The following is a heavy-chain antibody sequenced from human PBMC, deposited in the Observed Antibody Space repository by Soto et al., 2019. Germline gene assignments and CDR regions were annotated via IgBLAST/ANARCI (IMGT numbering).Heavy chain of an antibody. CDR2: IYYSGST. CDR1: GGSISSYY. CDR3: ARTTIY. Sequence: SETLSLTCTDSGGSISSYYWSWIRQPPGKGLEWIGYIYYSGSTNYNPSLKSRVTISVDTSKNQFSLKLSSVTAADTAVYYCARTTIYWGQGTLVIASS. D-gene: IGHD4-17*01. V-gene: IGHV4-59*01. J-gene: IGHJ4*02.